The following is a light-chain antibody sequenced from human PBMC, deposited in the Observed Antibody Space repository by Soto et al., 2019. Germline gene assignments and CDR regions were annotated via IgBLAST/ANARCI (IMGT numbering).Light chain of an antibody. V-gene: IGLV2-8*01. Sequence: QSALTQPPSASGSPGQLVTISCTGTSSDVGGYNYVSWYQQHPGKAPKLMIYEVSERPSGVPDRFSGSKSGNTASLTVSGLQAEDEADYYCSSYGGSNNLVFGGGTKVTVL. J-gene: IGLJ2*01. CDR1: SSDVGGYNY. CDR2: EVS. CDR3: SSYGGSNNLV.